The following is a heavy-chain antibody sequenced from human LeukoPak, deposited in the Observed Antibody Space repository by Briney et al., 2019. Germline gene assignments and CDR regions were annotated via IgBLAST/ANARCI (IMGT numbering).Heavy chain of an antibody. CDR3: ARGNLYTAATIEDY. D-gene: IGHD5-18*01. J-gene: IGHJ4*02. CDR2: ISSDGSMQ. Sequence: PGGSLRLSCAASGLTFSSYSMHWARQAPGRGLEWVAVISSDGSMQDYADSVRGRFTVSRDNSKNTLYLQMSSLRPEDTSQYYCARGNLYTAATIEDYWGRGTLVTVSS. V-gene: IGHV3-30-3*01. CDR1: GLTFSSYS.